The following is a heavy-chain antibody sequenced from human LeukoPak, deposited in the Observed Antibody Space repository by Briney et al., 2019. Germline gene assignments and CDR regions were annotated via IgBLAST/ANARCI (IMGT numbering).Heavy chain of an antibody. CDR3: ARDISSSGCIEI. Sequence: ASVKVSCQTSGFTFTGYYIHWVRQAPGQGLEWVGWINANSGDTKYAQKFQDRVTMTRDTTITTAYMELNRLRSDDTAVYYCARDISSSGCIEIWGQGTLVTVSP. CDR2: INANSGDT. CDR1: GFTFTGYY. J-gene: IGHJ4*02. V-gene: IGHV1-2*02. D-gene: IGHD6-13*01.